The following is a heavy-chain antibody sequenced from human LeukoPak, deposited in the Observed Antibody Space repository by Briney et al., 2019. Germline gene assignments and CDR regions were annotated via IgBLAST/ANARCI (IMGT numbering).Heavy chain of an antibody. V-gene: IGHV1-69*13. Sequence: SVKVSCNASGGTFSSYAISWVRQAPGQGLEWMGGIIPIFGTANYAQKFQGRVTITADESTSTAYMELSSLRSEDTAVYYCARGRTIFGVVTIPDAFDIWGQGTMVTVSS. CDR3: ARGRTIFGVVTIPDAFDI. J-gene: IGHJ3*02. CDR2: IIPIFGTA. CDR1: GGTFSSYA. D-gene: IGHD3-3*01.